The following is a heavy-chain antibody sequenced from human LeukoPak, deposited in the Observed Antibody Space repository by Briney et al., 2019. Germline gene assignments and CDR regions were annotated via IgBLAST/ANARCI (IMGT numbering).Heavy chain of an antibody. J-gene: IGHJ5*02. D-gene: IGHD2-15*01. Sequence: PSETLSLTCTVSGGSISSYYWSWIRQPAGKGLEWIGRIYTSGSTNYNPSLKSRVTMSVDTSKNQFSMKLSSVTAADTAVYYCARKTYCSGGRCYGENWFDPWGQGTLVTVSS. V-gene: IGHV4-4*07. CDR2: IYTSGST. CDR3: ARKTYCSGGRCYGENWFDP. CDR1: GGSISSYY.